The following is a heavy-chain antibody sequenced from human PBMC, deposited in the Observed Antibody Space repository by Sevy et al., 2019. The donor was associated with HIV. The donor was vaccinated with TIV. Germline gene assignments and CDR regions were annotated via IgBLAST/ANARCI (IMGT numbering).Heavy chain of an antibody. CDR2: ISDSGGKT. J-gene: IGHJ4*02. CDR3: VKEVLLGDTETTGNG. CDR1: GFTFSSYA. Sequence: GGYLRLSCAASGFTFSSYAMSWVRQAPGKGLEWVSGISDSGGKTYYADSVKGRFTISRDNSKNTVYLQMTSLRAEDTAVYYCVKEVLLGDTETTGNGWGQGTLVTVSS. V-gene: IGHV3-23*01. D-gene: IGHD4-17*01.